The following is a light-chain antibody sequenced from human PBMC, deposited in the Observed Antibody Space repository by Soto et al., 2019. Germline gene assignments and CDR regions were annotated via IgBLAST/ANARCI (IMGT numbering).Light chain of an antibody. CDR2: DVS. CDR1: GNDVGTYNF. Sequence: QSALTQPRSVSGSPGQSVTISCTGTGNDVGTYNFVSWYQQHPGKVPKIMIYDVSKRPSGVPDRFSGSKSGNTASLTISGLQAEGEADYYCCSYAGSYTYVFGTGTKLTVL. CDR3: CSYAGSYTYV. J-gene: IGLJ1*01. V-gene: IGLV2-11*01.